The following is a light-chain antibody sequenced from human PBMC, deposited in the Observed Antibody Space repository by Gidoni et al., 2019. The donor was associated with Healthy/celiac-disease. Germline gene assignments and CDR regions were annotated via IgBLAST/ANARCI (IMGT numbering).Light chain of an antibody. CDR2: GAS. V-gene: IGKV3-15*01. CDR1: QSVSSN. CDR3: QQYNNWLT. Sequence: EIVMTQSPATLSVSPGERATLSCRASQSVSSNLAWYQQKPGQAPRLLIYGASTRATGSPARFSGSGSGTEFTLTISSLQSEDFAVYYCQQYNNWLTFXGXTKVEIK. J-gene: IGKJ4*01.